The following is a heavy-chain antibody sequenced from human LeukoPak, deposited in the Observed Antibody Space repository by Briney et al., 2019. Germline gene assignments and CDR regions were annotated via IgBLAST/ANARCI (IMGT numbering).Heavy chain of an antibody. CDR1: GYTFTGYD. Sequence: ASVKVSCKASGYTFTGYDVNWVRQATGQGLEWMGWMNPNTGDTGYARKFQGRVTMTRNSSIDTAYMELSGLGSEDTAVYYCTRGSLSGSPRDYWGQGTLLTVSS. CDR2: MNPNTGDT. D-gene: IGHD1-26*01. V-gene: IGHV1-8*01. J-gene: IGHJ4*02. CDR3: TRGSLSGSPRDY.